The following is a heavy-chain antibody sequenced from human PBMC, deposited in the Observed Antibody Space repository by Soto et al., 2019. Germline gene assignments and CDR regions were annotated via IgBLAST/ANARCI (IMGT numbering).Heavy chain of an antibody. CDR1: GYTFTGYY. V-gene: IGHV1-2*04. J-gene: IGHJ6*02. D-gene: IGHD6-19*01. CDR3: ARDLMHSSGDGGMDV. Sequence: QVQLVQSGAEVKKPGASVKVSCKASGYTFTGYYMHWVRQAPGQGLEWMGWINPNSGGTNYAQKFQGWVTIARDTSISTAYMELSRLRSDDTAVYYCARDLMHSSGDGGMDVWGQGTTVTVSS. CDR2: INPNSGGT.